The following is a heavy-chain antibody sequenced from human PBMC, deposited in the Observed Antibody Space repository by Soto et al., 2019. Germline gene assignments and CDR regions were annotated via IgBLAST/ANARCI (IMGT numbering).Heavy chain of an antibody. CDR2: INPDNGNT. D-gene: IGHD2-8*02. CDR3: ARDILSVGPRANDAFEV. CDR1: GFTFSDHL. Sequence: QVPLVQSGAEVRKPGASVNISCRASGFTFSDHLINWVRQVPGQSLEWMGWINPDNGNTKYSQTIQGRVTISRHSSASIVYVEVSDLTSEDTAVFYCARDILSVGPRANDAFEVWGQGTMVTVSS. V-gene: IGHV1-3*01. J-gene: IGHJ3*01.